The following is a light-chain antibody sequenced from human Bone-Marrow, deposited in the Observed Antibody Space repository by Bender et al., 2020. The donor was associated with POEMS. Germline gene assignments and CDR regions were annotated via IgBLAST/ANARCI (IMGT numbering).Light chain of an antibody. Sequence: SYELTQPPSVSVSPGQTATITCSGHNLGSKYACWYQQKPGQSPVLVIYQDTKRPSGIPERFSGSTAGNTATLTISGTQAMDEADYYCQAWDSSTVVFGGGTKLTVL. J-gene: IGLJ2*01. CDR2: QDT. CDR3: QAWDSSTVV. CDR1: NLGSKY. V-gene: IGLV3-1*01.